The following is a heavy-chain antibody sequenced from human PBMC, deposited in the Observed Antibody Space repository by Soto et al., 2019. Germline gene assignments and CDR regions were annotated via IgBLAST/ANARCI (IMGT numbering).Heavy chain of an antibody. CDR2: IRAYNGDT. V-gene: IGHV1-18*01. CDR3: ARAGAAPYYYYGLDV. CDR1: GYTFTAYD. J-gene: IGHJ6*02. Sequence: ASVKVSCKTSGYTFTAYDIYWVRQAPGQGLEWMGWIRAYNGDTNYAQKFQTRVTMTTDKSTDTAYMDLRSLTSDDTAIYYCARAGAAPYYYYGLDVWGQGTTVTVS. D-gene: IGHD3-10*01.